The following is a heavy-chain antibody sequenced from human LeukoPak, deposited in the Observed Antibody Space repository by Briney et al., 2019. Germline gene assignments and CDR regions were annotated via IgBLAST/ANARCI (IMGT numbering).Heavy chain of an antibody. CDR3: AKGLGDSCYSALDY. D-gene: IGHD2-15*01. CDR1: GFTFSSYA. CDR2: ISGSGGTT. J-gene: IGHJ4*02. V-gene: IGHV3-23*01. Sequence: TGGSLRLSCAASGFTFSSYAMSWVRQAPGKGLEWVSAISGSGGTTYYADSVKGRFTISRDNSKNTLYLQMNSLRAEDTAVYYCAKGLGDSCYSALDYWGQGTLVTVSS.